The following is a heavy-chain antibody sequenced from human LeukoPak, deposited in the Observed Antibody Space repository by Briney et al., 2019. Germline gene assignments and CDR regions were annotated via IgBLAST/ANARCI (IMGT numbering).Heavy chain of an antibody. D-gene: IGHD1-7*01. V-gene: IGHV3-11*01. CDR1: GFTFSDYY. J-gene: IGHJ4*02. CDR3: ARDYGITGTIPPDFDY. CDR2: ISSSGSTI. Sequence: PGGSLRLSCAASGFTFSDYYMSWIRQAPGKGLEWVSYISSSGSTIYYADSVKGRFSISRDNAKNSLYLQMNSLRAEDTAVYYCARDYGITGTIPPDFDYWGQGTLVTVSS.